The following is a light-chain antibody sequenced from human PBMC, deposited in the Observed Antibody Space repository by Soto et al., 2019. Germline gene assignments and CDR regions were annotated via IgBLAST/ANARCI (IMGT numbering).Light chain of an antibody. CDR3: QNYNSAPWT. Sequence: DLQMTQSPSSLSASVGDRVTITCRASQVIDNYLAWYQQQPGKVPRLLIYAGSILETGVPSRFTGSGSGTDFTPTITSLEPEDVATYYCQNYNSAPWTFGQGTKVEIK. CDR1: QVIDNY. V-gene: IGKV1-27*01. J-gene: IGKJ1*01. CDR2: AGS.